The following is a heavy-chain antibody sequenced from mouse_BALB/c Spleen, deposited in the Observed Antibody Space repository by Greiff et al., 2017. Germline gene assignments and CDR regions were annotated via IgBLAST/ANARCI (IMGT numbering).Heavy chain of an antibody. CDR2: ISCYNGAT. D-gene: IGHD1-1*01. CDR3: ARGYGSPNYYAMDY. Sequence: LVKTGASVKISCKASGYSFTGYYMHWVKQSHGKSLEWIGYISCYNGATSYNQKFKGKATFTVDTSSSTAYMQFNSLTSEDSAVYYCARGYGSPNYYAMDYWGQGTSVTVSS. J-gene: IGHJ4*01. CDR1: GYSFTGYY. V-gene: IGHV1S34*01.